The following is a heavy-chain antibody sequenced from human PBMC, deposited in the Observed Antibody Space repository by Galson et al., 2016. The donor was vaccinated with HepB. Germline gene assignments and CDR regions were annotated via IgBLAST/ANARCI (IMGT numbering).Heavy chain of an antibody. CDR2: TCYKSKWHN. V-gene: IGHV6-1*01. CDR1: GDSVSSHSAA. Sequence: CAISGDSVSSHSAAWNWIRQSPSRGLEWLGRTCYKSKWHNDYAPSVKSRITINPDTSKNLFSLQLHSVTPEDTAVYYCARGETAPATDWYFDLWCRGTLVTVSS. D-gene: IGHD2-15*01. J-gene: IGHJ2*01. CDR3: ARGETAPATDWYFDL.